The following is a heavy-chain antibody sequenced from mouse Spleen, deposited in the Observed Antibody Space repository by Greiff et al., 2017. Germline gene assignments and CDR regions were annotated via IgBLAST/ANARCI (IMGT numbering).Heavy chain of an antibody. CDR3: ARPLEGFAY. CDR2: ISNLAYSI. J-gene: IGHJ3*01. V-gene: IGHV5-15*01. CDR1: GFTFSDYG. Sequence: EVKLVESGGGLVKPGGSLKLSCAASGFTFSDYGMAWVRQAPGKGPEWVAFISNLAYSIYYADTVTGRFTISRENAKNTLYLEMSSLRSEDTAMYYCARPLEGFAYWGQGTLVTVSA.